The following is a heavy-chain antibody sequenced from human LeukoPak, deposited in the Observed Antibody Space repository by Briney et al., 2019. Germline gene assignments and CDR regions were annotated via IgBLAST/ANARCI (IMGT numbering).Heavy chain of an antibody. D-gene: IGHD1-14*01. J-gene: IGHJ4*02. Sequence: PVASVKVSCKTSGYTFTDHHMHWVRQAPGQGLEWVGRVDPKSGGTIYAQNFQGRVAMTSDTSTSTASMEVSSLKSDDTAVYYCATETWYFASWGQGTLVTVSS. V-gene: IGHV1-2*02. CDR3: ATETWYFAS. CDR2: VDPKSGGT. CDR1: GYTFTDHH.